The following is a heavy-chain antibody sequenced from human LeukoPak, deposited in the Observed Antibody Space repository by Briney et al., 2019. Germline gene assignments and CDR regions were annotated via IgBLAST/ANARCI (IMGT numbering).Heavy chain of an antibody. V-gene: IGHV4-59*12. CDR3: ARTKGIVVVPAAPRPNWFDP. J-gene: IGHJ5*02. CDR1: GGSISSYY. CDR2: IYYSGST. D-gene: IGHD2-2*01. Sequence: SETLSLTCTVSGGSISSYYWSWIRQPPGKGLEWIGYIYYSGSTNYNPSLKSRVTISVDTSKNQFSLKLSSVTAADTAVYYCARTKGIVVVPAAPRPNWFDPWGQGTLVTVSS.